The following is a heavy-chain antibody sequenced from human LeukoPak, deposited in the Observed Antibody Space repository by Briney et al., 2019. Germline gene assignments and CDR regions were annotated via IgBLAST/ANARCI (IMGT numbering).Heavy chain of an antibody. D-gene: IGHD5-24*01. CDR2: VRPNTGAT. Sequence: SVTVPCKGSGYLFLDYYMLGVRQPPGQGLEGTGWVRPNTGATNYAQRFQGRVAVTWDTSISTVYIELNRLSSDHTARYYCTIYNVALSPNSSGEGTLVTVSS. V-gene: IGHV1-2*02. CDR3: TIYNVALSPNS. J-gene: IGHJ4*02. CDR1: GYLFLDYY.